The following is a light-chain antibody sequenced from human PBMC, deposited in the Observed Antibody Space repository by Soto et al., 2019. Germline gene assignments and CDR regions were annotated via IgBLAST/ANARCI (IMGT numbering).Light chain of an antibody. CDR3: QQRYNWPLT. J-gene: IGKJ4*01. CDR2: GAS. Sequence: EIMLTQSPATPSLSPGERATLSCRASQSVSSYLAWYQQKPGQAPRLLIYGASNGAAGIPARFSGTGSGTDFTLTISSLEPDDFAVYYCQQRYNWPLTFGGGTKVDIK. V-gene: IGKV3-11*01. CDR1: QSVSSY.